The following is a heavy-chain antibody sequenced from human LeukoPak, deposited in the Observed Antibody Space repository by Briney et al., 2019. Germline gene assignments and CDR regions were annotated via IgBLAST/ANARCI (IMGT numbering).Heavy chain of an antibody. J-gene: IGHJ4*02. CDR1: GYTFTSYY. CDR3: ARTSRDGYWGYFDY. CDR2: INPSGGST. D-gene: IGHD5-24*01. Sequence: ASVRVSCKASGYTFTSYYMHWVRQAPGQGLVWMGIINPSGGSTSYAQKFQGRVTMTRDMSTSTVYMELSSLRSEDTAVYYCARTSRDGYWGYFDYWGQGTLVTVSS. V-gene: IGHV1-46*01.